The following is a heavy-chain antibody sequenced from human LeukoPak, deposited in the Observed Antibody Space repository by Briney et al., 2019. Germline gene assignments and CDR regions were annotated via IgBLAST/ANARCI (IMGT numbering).Heavy chain of an antibody. CDR1: GGSISSYY. Sequence: SETLSLTCTVSGGSISSYYWSWIRQPPGKGLEWIGEINHSGSTNYNPSLKSRVTISVDTSKNQFSLKLSSVTAADTAVYYCARWRGRLDRYYYGSGTYWSFDYWGQGTLVTVSS. CDR3: ARWRGRLDRYYYGSGTYWSFDY. V-gene: IGHV4-34*01. J-gene: IGHJ4*02. D-gene: IGHD3-10*01. CDR2: INHSGST.